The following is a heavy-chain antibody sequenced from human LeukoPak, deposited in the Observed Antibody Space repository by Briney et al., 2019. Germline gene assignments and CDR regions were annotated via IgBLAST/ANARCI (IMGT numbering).Heavy chain of an antibody. J-gene: IGHJ4*02. CDR3: ARGYGDFRVEGRYFHS. CDR1: DGSITNDD. D-gene: IGHD4-17*01. CDR2: VHYSGTA. Sequence: SETLSLTCTVSDGSITNDDWSWVRQPPGKGLEFIGHVHYSGTANYKPSLRSRVTISIATSKQQFFLKLKSVTAADTAVYYCARGYGDFRVEGRYFHSWGQGTLVTVSP. V-gene: IGHV4-59*01.